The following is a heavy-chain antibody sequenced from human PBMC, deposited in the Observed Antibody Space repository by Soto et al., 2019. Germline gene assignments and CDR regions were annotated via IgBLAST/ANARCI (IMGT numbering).Heavy chain of an antibody. D-gene: IGHD2-2*01. V-gene: IGHV3-30*18. CDR2: ISYDGSNK. CDR1: GFTFSSYG. J-gene: IGHJ4*02. CDR3: AKARCISTSCYPLGY. Sequence: HPGGSLRLSCAASGFTFSSYGMHWVRQAPGKGLEWVAVISYDGSNKYYADSVKGRFTISRDNSKNTLYLQMNSLRAEDTAVYYCAKARCISTSCYPLGYWGQGTLVTVSS.